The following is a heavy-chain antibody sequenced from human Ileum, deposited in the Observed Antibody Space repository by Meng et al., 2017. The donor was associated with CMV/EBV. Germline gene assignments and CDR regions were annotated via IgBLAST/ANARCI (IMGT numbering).Heavy chain of an antibody. CDR3: ARNYGSGNWNFFHY. V-gene: IGHV4-4*07. Sequence: HVHLQGAGPRPVKTSATLSLTCYVPGRSISNFCPSWLRQPAGKGLEWIAHIYTSGTTNYNPSLQSRVTMSVDTSRNQFSLKLTSVTAADTAVYYCARNYGSGNWNFFHYWGQGTLVTVSS. CDR2: IYTSGTT. D-gene: IGHD3-10*01. CDR1: GRSISNFC. J-gene: IGHJ4*02.